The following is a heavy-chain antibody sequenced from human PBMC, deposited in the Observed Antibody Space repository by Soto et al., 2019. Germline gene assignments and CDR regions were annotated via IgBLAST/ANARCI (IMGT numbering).Heavy chain of an antibody. J-gene: IGHJ5*01. Sequence: SEPLSLTCSISGDSLGDFFWSWIRRPPGKGLEYIGYIHSSGSSTYHPALKGQVTISLDMSNNQFSLNLRSLTPADTAVYYGAREVSSGWDVDSWGHGALVTVTS. CDR2: IHSSGSS. CDR1: GDSLGDFF. D-gene: IGHD6-25*01. CDR3: AREVSSGWDVDS. V-gene: IGHV4-59*01.